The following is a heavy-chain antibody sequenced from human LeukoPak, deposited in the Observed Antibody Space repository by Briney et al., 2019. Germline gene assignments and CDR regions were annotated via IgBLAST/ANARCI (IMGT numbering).Heavy chain of an antibody. CDR3: ARANLFINSAY. Sequence: GGSLRLTCAASGFTFSRHSMNWVRQAPGKGLEWVSYISSSSSTIYYADSVKGRFTISRDNAENSLYLRMNSLRAEDTAVYYCARANLFINSAYWGQGTLVTLSS. CDR2: ISSSSSTI. V-gene: IGHV3-48*01. J-gene: IGHJ4*02. CDR1: GFTFSRHS.